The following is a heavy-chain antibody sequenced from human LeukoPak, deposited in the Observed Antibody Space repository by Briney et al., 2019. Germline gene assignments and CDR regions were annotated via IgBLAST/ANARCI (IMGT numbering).Heavy chain of an antibody. CDR2: IIPIFGTA. J-gene: IGHJ3*02. CDR1: GGTFSSYA. Sequence: SVKVSCKASGGTFSSYAISWVRQAPGQGLEWMGGIIPIFGTANYAQKFQGRVTITADESTSTAYMEVSSLRSEDTAVYYCARGGIVGASDAFDIWGQGTMVTVSS. D-gene: IGHD1-26*01. V-gene: IGHV1-69*13. CDR3: ARGGIVGASDAFDI.